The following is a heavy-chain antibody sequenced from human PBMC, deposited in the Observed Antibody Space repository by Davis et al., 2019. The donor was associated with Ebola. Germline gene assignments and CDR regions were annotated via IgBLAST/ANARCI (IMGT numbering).Heavy chain of an antibody. Sequence: PGGSLRLSCAASGFTFSSYEMNWVRQAPGKGLEWVSYISSSGSTIYYADSVKGRFTISRDNAKNSLYLQMNSLRAEDTAVYYCARFNEWCIDYWGQGTLVTVSS. CDR2: ISSSGSTI. V-gene: IGHV3-48*03. D-gene: IGHD2-8*01. CDR1: GFTFSSYE. J-gene: IGHJ4*02. CDR3: ARFNEWCIDY.